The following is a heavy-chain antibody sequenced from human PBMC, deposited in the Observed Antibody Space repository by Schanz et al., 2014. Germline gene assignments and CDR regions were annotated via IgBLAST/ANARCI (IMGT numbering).Heavy chain of an antibody. D-gene: IGHD2-2*01. CDR3: AKVAPAATYLDS. J-gene: IGHJ4*02. V-gene: IGHV3-48*04. CDR1: GLIFSTYT. CDR2: ISFSGNTI. Sequence: EVQLVESGGGLVRPGGSLRLSCTTSGLIFSTYTLNWVRQAPGKGLEWISYISFSGNTIYYADSVKGRFTISRDNGETSVYLQINSLRVEDTAVYYCAKVAPAATYLDSWGLGTLVTVSS.